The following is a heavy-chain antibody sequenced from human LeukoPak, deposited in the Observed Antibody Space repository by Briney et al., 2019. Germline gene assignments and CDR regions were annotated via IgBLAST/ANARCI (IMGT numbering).Heavy chain of an antibody. CDR3: TTDPFDYGDYYYDIDV. CDR1: VFAFRNAW. Sequence: GGSLRLSCRASVFAFRNAWMNWVRQAPGKGLEWVGRIKTKTHGGTTDYAAPVKGRFTISRDDSENILYLQMNSLKTEDTAIYYCTTDPFDYGDYYYDIDVWGQGTAVTVSS. D-gene: IGHD3-16*01. J-gene: IGHJ6*02. CDR2: IKTKTHGGTT. V-gene: IGHV3-15*01.